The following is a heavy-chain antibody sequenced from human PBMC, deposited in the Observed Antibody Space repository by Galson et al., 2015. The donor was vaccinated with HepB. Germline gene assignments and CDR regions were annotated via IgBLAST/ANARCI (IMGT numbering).Heavy chain of an antibody. D-gene: IGHD2-2*01. V-gene: IGHV3-30-3*01. J-gene: IGHJ3*02. Sequence: SLRLSCAASGFTFSSYAMHWVRQAPGKGLEWVAVISYDGSNKYYADSVKGRFTISRDNSKNTLYLQMNSLRAEDTAVYYCARDRGYCSSTSCSGAFDIWGQGTMVTVSS. CDR1: GFTFSSYA. CDR2: ISYDGSNK. CDR3: ARDRGYCSSTSCSGAFDI.